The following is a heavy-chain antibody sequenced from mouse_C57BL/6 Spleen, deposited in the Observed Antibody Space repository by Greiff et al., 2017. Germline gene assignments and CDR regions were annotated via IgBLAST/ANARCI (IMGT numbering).Heavy chain of an antibody. Sequence: VQLQQSGAELVKPGASVKISCKASGYAFSSYWMNWVKHRPGKGLEWIGQIYPGDGDTNYNGKFKGKATLTADKSSSTAYMQLSSLTSEDSAVXFCANYCGPEWYFDVWGTGTTVTVSS. J-gene: IGHJ1*03. CDR3: ANYCGPEWYFDV. CDR1: GYAFSSYW. V-gene: IGHV1-80*01. D-gene: IGHD1-1*01. CDR2: IYPGDGDT.